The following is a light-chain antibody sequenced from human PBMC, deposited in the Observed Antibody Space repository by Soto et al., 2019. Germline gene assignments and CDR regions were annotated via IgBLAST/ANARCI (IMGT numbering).Light chain of an antibody. J-gene: IGKJ1*01. CDR3: QLVKTFAPT. Sequence: DIQLTQSPSFLSASVVDRVTITCRASQDIRSDLAWYQRKPGKAPKLLIYASSYLQSGVPSRFTGSDSGTEFTLTITGLQPEDFATYYCQLVKTFAPTFGQGTKVEIK. CDR1: QDIRSD. CDR2: ASS. V-gene: IGKV1-9*01.